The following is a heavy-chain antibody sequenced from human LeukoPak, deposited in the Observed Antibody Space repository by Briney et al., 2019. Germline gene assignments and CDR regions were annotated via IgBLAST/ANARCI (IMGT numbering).Heavy chain of an antibody. CDR1: GFTFSDYY. J-gene: IGHJ5*02. Sequence: TGGSLRLSCAASGFTFSDYYMSWIRQAPGKGPEWVSAIGGRGGSTYYADSVGGRFTISRDNSKDMVYLQMNSLKVEDTATYYCGKEGGAWGQGTKVTVSS. CDR3: GKEGGA. V-gene: IGHV3-23*01. D-gene: IGHD3-16*01. CDR2: IGGRGGST.